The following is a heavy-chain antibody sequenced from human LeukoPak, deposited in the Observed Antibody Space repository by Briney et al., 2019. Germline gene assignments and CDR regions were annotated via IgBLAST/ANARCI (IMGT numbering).Heavy chain of an antibody. D-gene: IGHD2-15*01. V-gene: IGHV3-30-3*01. CDR3: ATARPPTQPFSD. Sequence: PGGSLRLSCAASGFTFSSYAMHWVRQAPGKGLEWVAVISYDGSNKYYADSVKGRFTISRDNSKNTLYLQMNSLRAEDTAVYYCATARPPTQPFSDWGQGTLVTVSS. CDR2: ISYDGSNK. CDR1: GFTFSSYA. J-gene: IGHJ4*02.